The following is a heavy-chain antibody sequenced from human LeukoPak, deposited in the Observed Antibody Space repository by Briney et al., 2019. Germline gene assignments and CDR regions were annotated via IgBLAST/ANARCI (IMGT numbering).Heavy chain of an antibody. Sequence: SETLSLTCTVSGGSISSYYWSWIRQPPGKGLEWIGYIFYSGSTNYNPSLKSRVTISVDTSKNQFSLKLSSVTAADTAVYYCARGYYYDYSDPDFDYWGQGTLVTVSS. D-gene: IGHD3-22*01. J-gene: IGHJ4*02. CDR3: ARGYYYDYSDPDFDY. CDR1: GGSISSYY. V-gene: IGHV4-59*01. CDR2: IFYSGST.